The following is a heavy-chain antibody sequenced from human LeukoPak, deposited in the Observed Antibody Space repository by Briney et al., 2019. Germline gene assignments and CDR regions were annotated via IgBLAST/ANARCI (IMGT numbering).Heavy chain of an antibody. CDR3: ASRRITIFGVVTPDYFDY. Sequence: ASVKVSCKASGYTFTTLDINWVRQATGQGLEWMGWINPNSGNTGHAQKFQGRVTITRDTSISTAYMELSSLRSEDTAVYYCASRRITIFGVVTPDYFDYWGQGTLVTVSS. J-gene: IGHJ4*02. D-gene: IGHD3-3*01. V-gene: IGHV1-8*03. CDR1: GYTFTTLD. CDR2: INPNSGNT.